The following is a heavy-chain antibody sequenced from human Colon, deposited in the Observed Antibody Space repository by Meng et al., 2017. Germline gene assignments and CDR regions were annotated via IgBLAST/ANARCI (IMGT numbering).Heavy chain of an antibody. CDR2: NYYSGST. J-gene: IGHJ4*02. Sequence: QVQLQWCGPGLLKPSETLSLTCAVSGGSISTYYWSWIRQPPGKGLEWIGNNYYSGSTNYNPSLASRVTISVDSSKNQFSLKLSSVTAADTAVYYCARHQNGGTYPLDYWGQGTLVTVSS. D-gene: IGHD3-16*02. CDR1: GGSISTYY. CDR3: ARHQNGGTYPLDY. V-gene: IGHV4-59*08.